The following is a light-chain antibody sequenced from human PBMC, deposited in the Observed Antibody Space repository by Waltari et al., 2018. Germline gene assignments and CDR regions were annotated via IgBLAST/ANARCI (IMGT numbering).Light chain of an antibody. CDR2: GAS. CDR1: QGIGTW. Sequence: DIQITQSSSSVSASVGVRVTIPCRASQGIGTWLPWYQEQPGNTPKVLIYGASTLLTGVPSRFSGSGAGTEFTLTSTGLQPEDFATYFCQQGNSFPPTFGRGTRVEV. CDR3: QQGNSFPPT. J-gene: IGKJ1*01. V-gene: IGKV1-12*01.